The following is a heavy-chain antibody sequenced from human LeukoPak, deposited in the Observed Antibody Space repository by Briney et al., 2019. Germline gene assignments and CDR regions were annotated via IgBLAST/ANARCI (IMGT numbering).Heavy chain of an antibody. CDR1: GGSISSYY. V-gene: IGHV4-59*08. CDR2: IYYGGST. CDR3: ASTSKRTGVDP. J-gene: IGHJ5*02. D-gene: IGHD1-1*01. Sequence: SETLSLTCTVSGGSISSYYWSWIRQPPGKGLEWIGYIYYGGSTNYNPSLKSRVTISVDTSKNQFSLKLSSVTAADTAVYYCASTSKRTGVDPWGQGTLVTVSS.